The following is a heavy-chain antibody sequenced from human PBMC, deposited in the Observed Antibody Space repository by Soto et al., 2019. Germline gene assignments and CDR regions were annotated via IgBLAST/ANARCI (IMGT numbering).Heavy chain of an antibody. V-gene: IGHV4-39*01. CDR2: IYYSGST. CDR1: GGSISSSSYY. D-gene: IGHD3-3*01. Sequence: SETLSLTCTVSGGSISSSSYYWGWIRQPPGKGLEWIGSIYYSGSTYYNPSLKSRVTISVDTSKNQFSLKLSSVTAADTAVYYCARQRIKILGVVYNGWFDPWGQGTLVTVSS. CDR3: ARQRIKILGVVYNGWFDP. J-gene: IGHJ5*02.